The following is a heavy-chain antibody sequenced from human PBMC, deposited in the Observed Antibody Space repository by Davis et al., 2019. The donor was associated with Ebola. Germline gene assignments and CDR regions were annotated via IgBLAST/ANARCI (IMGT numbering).Heavy chain of an antibody. Sequence: SVKVSCKASGGTFSSYAISWVRQAPGQGLEWMGGIIPIFGTANYAQKFQGRVTITADESTSTAYMELSSLRSEDTAVYYCAREEGDIVVVRDYYYYGMDVWGQGTTVTVSS. CDR1: GGTFSSYA. CDR3: AREEGDIVVVRDYYYYGMDV. CDR2: IIPIFGTA. D-gene: IGHD2-2*01. J-gene: IGHJ6*02. V-gene: IGHV1-69*13.